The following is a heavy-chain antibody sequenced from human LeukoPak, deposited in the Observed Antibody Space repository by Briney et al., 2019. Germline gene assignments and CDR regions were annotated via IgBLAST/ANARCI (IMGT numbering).Heavy chain of an antibody. D-gene: IGHD3-10*01. CDR1: GFIFGDYA. V-gene: IGHV3-23*01. Sequence: PGGSLRLSCVASGFIFGDYAMSWVRQAPGKGLEWVSAISGSGGSTYYAGFVKGRFTIARDESRSTLYLELDSLRAEDTAVYYCAKDVRNGDHGSVFPYYGMDVWGQGTTVTVSS. J-gene: IGHJ6*02. CDR2: ISGSGGST. CDR3: AKDVRNGDHGSVFPYYGMDV.